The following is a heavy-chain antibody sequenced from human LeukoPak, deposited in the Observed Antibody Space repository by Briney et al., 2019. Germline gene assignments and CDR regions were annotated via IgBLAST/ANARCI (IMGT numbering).Heavy chain of an antibody. Sequence: PGGSLRLSCAASGFTFSSYAMSWVRQAPGKGLEWVSSISSSGSSIYHADSVKGRFTISRDNAKNSLYLQMNSLRAEDTAVYYCAREPPDGDCGQGTLVTVSS. J-gene: IGHJ4*02. CDR3: AREPPDGD. D-gene: IGHD3-10*01. V-gene: IGHV3-21*01. CDR2: ISSSGSSI. CDR1: GFTFSSYA.